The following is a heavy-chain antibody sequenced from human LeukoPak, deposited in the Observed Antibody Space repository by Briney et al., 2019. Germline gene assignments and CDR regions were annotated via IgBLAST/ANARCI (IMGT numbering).Heavy chain of an antibody. D-gene: IGHD1-20*01. CDR2: ISYDGSNK. CDR1: GFTFSSYG. V-gene: IGHV3-30*18. Sequence: GGSLRLSCAASGFTFSSYGMHWARQAPGKGLEWVAVISYDGSNKYYADSVKGRFTISRDNSKNTLYLQMNSLRAEDTAVYYCANSPGITGTTGPGDYWGQGTLVTVSS. J-gene: IGHJ4*02. CDR3: ANSPGITGTTGPGDY.